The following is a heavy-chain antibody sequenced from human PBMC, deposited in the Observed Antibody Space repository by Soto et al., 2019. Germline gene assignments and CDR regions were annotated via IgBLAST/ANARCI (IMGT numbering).Heavy chain of an antibody. J-gene: IGHJ4*02. V-gene: IGHV3-21*01. D-gene: IGHD3-22*01. Sequence: ESGGGLVKPGGSLRLSCAACGISFSDYHMNWVRQAPGKGLEWVASITPSGRFINYADSVEGRFFISRDNTKNSLFLQMNSLRGEDTAVYYCAGTYDPADYWGQGTLVVVSS. CDR3: AGTYDPADY. CDR2: ITPSGRFI. CDR1: GISFSDYH.